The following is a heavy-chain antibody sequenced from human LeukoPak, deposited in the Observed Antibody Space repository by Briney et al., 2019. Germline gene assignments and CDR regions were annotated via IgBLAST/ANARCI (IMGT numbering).Heavy chain of an antibody. CDR3: ARNSGSYYGFDY. Sequence: PSETLSLTCTVSGGSISSGSYYWSWIRQPPGKGLEWIGYIYYSGSTNYNPSLKSRVTISVDTSKNQFSLKLSSVTAADTAVYYCARNSGSYYGFDYWGQGTLVTVSS. D-gene: IGHD1-26*01. CDR1: GGSISSGSYY. J-gene: IGHJ4*02. V-gene: IGHV4-61*01. CDR2: IYYSGST.